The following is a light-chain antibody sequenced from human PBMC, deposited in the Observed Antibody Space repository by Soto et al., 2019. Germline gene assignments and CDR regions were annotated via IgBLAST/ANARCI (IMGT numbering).Light chain of an antibody. J-gene: IGKJ2*01. CDR2: VAS. Sequence: EIVLTLSPGTLSLSPGERATLSCRASQSVNSNYLAWYQQKPGQAPRLLIYVASSRATGIPDRFRGSGSGTDFTLTISRLEPEDFAVYYCQQYHSAPYTFGQGTKLEIK. CDR1: QSVNSNY. V-gene: IGKV3-20*01. CDR3: QQYHSAPYT.